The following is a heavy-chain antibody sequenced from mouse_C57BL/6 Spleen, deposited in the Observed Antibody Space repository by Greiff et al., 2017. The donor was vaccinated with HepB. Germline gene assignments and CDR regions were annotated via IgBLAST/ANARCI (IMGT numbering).Heavy chain of an antibody. CDR2: IDPSDSET. D-gene: IGHD3-2*02. J-gene: IGHJ3*01. CDR1: GYTFTSYW. V-gene: IGHV1-52*01. Sequence: QVQLQQPGAELVRPGSSVKLSCKASGYTFTSYWMHWVKQRPIQGLEWIGNIDPSDSETHYNQKFKDKATLTVDKSSSTAYMQLSSLTSEDSAVYYCAGTAQATDAWFAYWGKGTLVTVSA. CDR3: AGTAQATDAWFAY.